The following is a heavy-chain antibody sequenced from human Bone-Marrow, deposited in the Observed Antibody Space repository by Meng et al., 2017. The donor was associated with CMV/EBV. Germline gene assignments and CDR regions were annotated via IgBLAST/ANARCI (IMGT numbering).Heavy chain of an antibody. Sequence: SETLSLTCTVSGGSISSYYWSWIRQPPGKGLEWIGYIYYSGSTNYNPSLKSRVTISVDTSKNQFSLKLSSVTAADTAVYYCARQFYDGAFDIWGQGTMVAASS. CDR3: ARQFYDGAFDI. V-gene: IGHV4-59*01. CDR2: IYYSGST. D-gene: IGHD2/OR15-2a*01. CDR1: GGSISSYY. J-gene: IGHJ3*02.